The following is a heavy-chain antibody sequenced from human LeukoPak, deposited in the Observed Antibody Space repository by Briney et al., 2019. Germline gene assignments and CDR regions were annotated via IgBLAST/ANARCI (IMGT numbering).Heavy chain of an antibody. Sequence: SETLSLTCTVSGGSISSYYWSWIRQPPGKGLEWIGYIYYSGSTNYNPSLKSRVTISVDTSKNQFSLKLSSVTAADTAVYYCARQMYYYDSSPGAFDIWGQGTMVTVSS. CDR2: IYYSGST. V-gene: IGHV4-59*08. J-gene: IGHJ3*02. CDR3: ARQMYYYDSSPGAFDI. D-gene: IGHD3-22*01. CDR1: GGSISSYY.